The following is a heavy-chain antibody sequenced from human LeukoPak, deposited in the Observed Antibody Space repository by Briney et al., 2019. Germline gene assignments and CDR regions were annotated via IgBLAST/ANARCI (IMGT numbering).Heavy chain of an antibody. V-gene: IGHV3-66*01. Sequence: AGGSLRLSCAASGFTVSSNYMSWVRQAPGKGLEWVSVIYSGGSTYYADSVKGRFTISRDNSKNTLYLQMNSLRAEDTAVYYCARDQSFYDSSGYYQGDWFDPWGQGTLVTVSS. J-gene: IGHJ5*02. CDR2: IYSGGST. CDR1: GFTVSSNY. D-gene: IGHD3-22*01. CDR3: ARDQSFYDSSGYYQGDWFDP.